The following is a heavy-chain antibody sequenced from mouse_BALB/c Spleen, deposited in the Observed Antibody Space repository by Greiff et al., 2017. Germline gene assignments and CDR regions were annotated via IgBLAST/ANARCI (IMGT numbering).Heavy chain of an antibody. CDR3: ATTVVAPDYYAMDY. J-gene: IGHJ4*01. V-gene: IGHV1-18*01. D-gene: IGHD1-1*01. CDR1: GYTFTDYN. Sequence: SGPELVKPGASVKIPCKASGYTFTDYNMDWVKQSHGKSLEWIGDINPNNGGTIYNQKFKGKATLTVDKSSSTAYMELRSLTSEDTAVYYCATTVVAPDYYAMDYWGQGTSVTVSS. CDR2: INPNNGGT.